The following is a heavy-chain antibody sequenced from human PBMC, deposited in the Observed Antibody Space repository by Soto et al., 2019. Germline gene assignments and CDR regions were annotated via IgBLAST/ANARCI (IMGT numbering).Heavy chain of an antibody. CDR1: GSTFSSYW. J-gene: IGHJ6*03. Sequence: GGSLRLSCAASGSTFSSYWMSWVRQAPGKGLEWVATIQHDGSEKYYVDSVRGRFTISRDNANNSLCLQMNSLRAEDTAVYYSGSTNYNPSLKSRVTISVDTAKNQFSLKLSSVTAADTAVYYCARGAAMITFGGVIVPEYYYYYMDVWGKGTTVTVSS. CDR2: IQHDGSEK. D-gene: IGHD3-10*01. CDR3: GSTNYNPSLKSRVTISVDTAKNQFSLKLSSVTAADTAVYYCARGAAMITFGGVIVPEYYYYYMDV. V-gene: IGHV3-7*01.